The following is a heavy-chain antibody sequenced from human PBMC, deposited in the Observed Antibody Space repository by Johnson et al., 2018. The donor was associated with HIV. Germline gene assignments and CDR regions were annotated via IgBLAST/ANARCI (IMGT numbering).Heavy chain of an antibody. Sequence: VQLVESGGGLVQPGGSLRLSCAASGFAFRTYWMVWVRQVPGKRPVWVARIYNDGSRTTYADSVRGRFTISRDNAKYTVDLQMNSLRAEDTAVYYCARLGRAAARGAFDIWGQGTMVTVSS. CDR2: IYNDGSRT. J-gene: IGHJ3*02. CDR1: GFAFRTYW. V-gene: IGHV3-74*02. D-gene: IGHD6-13*01. CDR3: ARLGRAAARGAFDI.